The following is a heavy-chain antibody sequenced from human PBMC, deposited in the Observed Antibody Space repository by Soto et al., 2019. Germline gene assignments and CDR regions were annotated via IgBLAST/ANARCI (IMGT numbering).Heavy chain of an antibody. CDR3: ATNRGFDFYYFDS. J-gene: IGHJ4*02. Sequence: SETLSLTCSLSGGSINSDEFYWTWIRQSPGKGLEWIGYIYSSGRTHYNPSLKSRINISLDTSNNLLSLRLSSVTAADTAVYYCATNRGFDFYYFDSWGQGAQVTVSS. V-gene: IGHV4-31*03. D-gene: IGHD5-12*01. CDR2: IYSSGRT. CDR1: GGSINSDEFY.